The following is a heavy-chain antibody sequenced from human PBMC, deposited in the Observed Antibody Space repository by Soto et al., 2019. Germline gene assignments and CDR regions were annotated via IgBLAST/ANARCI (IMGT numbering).Heavy chain of an antibody. CDR2: IIPIFGTA. V-gene: IGHV1-69*13. Sequence: GASVKVSCKASGGTFSSYAISWVRQAPGQGLEWMGGIIPIFGTANYAQKFQGRVTITADESTSTAYMELSSLRSEDTAVYYCARSYYYDSSGYPEVPYYGMDVWGQGTTVIVSS. D-gene: IGHD3-22*01. CDR3: ARSYYYDSSGYPEVPYYGMDV. CDR1: GGTFSSYA. J-gene: IGHJ6*02.